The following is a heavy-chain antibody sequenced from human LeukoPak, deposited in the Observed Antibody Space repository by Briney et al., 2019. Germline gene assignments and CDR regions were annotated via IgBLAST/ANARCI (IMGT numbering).Heavy chain of an antibody. Sequence: GASVKVSCKASGYTFTSYGISWVRQAPGQGLEWMGWISANNGKTNYAQKVQGRVTMTTDTSTSTAYMELRRLRSDDTAVYYCSRDTVGVVVPAAISRSWFDPWGQGTLVTVSS. D-gene: IGHD2-2*01. CDR3: SRDTVGVVVPAAISRSWFDP. CDR1: GYTFTSYG. CDR2: ISANNGKT. J-gene: IGHJ5*02. V-gene: IGHV1-18*01.